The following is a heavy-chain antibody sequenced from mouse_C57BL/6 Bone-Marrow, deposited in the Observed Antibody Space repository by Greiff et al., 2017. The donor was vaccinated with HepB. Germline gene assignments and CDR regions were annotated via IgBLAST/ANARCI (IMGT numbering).Heavy chain of an antibody. J-gene: IGHJ4*01. V-gene: IGHV1-52*01. CDR2: IDPYDSET. Sequence: VQLQQPGAELVRPGSSVKLSCKASGYTFTSYWMHWVKQRPIQGLEWIGNIDPYDSETHYNQKFKDKATLTVDKSSSTAYMQLSSLTSEDSAVYYCARGGPYAMDYWGQGTSVTVSS. CDR1: GYTFTSYW. CDR3: ARGGPYAMDY.